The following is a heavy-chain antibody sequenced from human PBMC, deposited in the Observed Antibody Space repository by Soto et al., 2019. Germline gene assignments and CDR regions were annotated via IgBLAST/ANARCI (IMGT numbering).Heavy chain of an antibody. Sequence: SETLSLTCAVSSGSISSSNWWSWIRQHPGKGLEWIGYIYYSGSTNYNPSLKSRLIISVDVFKNQFYLNLTSVTAADTAVYYCARGGNSALNWFGPWGQGTLVTVSS. D-gene: IGHD5-12*01. CDR1: SGSISSSNW. V-gene: IGHV4-4*02. J-gene: IGHJ5*02. CDR3: ARGGNSALNWFGP. CDR2: IYYSGST.